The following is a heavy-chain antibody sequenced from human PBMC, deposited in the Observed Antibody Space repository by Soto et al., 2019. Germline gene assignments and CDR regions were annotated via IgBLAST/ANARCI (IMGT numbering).Heavy chain of an antibody. CDR2: INVGNVKT. CDR1: GYSFTSYG. V-gene: IGHV1-3*01. CDR3: ARDPEYGSGSLDV. Sequence: QVQLVQSGAEVKKPGASVKVSCKASGYSFTSYGVHWVRQAPGQRLEWMGWINVGNVKTKYSEKFEGRVTIIRDTSASTVYMEMNSVRSEDTAIYYCARDPEYGSGSLDVWGQGTMVTVSS. J-gene: IGHJ3*01. D-gene: IGHD3-10*01.